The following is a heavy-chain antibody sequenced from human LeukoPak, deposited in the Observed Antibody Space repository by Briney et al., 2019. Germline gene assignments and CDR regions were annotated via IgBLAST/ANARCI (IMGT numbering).Heavy chain of an antibody. CDR3: AKGGALGTLDY. Sequence: PGRSLRLSCAASGFTFSSYGMHWVRQAPGKGLGWVAVISYDGSNKYYADSVKGRFTISRDNSKNTLYLQMNSLRAEDTAVYYCAKGGALGTLDYWGQGTLVTVSS. D-gene: IGHD1-26*01. CDR2: ISYDGSNK. J-gene: IGHJ4*02. CDR1: GFTFSSYG. V-gene: IGHV3-30*18.